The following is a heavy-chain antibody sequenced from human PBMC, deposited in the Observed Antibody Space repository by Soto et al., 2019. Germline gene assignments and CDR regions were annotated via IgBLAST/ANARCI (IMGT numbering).Heavy chain of an antibody. V-gene: IGHV6-1*01. J-gene: IGHJ4*02. D-gene: IGHD3-10*01. CDR2: TYYRSKWYN. CDR1: GDSVSSNSAA. Sequence: KQSPTLSLTCAISGDSVSSNSAAWNWIRQSPSRGLEWLGRTYYRSKWYNDYAVSVKSRITINPDTSKNQFSLQLNSVTPEDTAVYYCAREVDLWFGDKYYFDYWGQGTLVTVSS. CDR3: AREVDLWFGDKYYFDY.